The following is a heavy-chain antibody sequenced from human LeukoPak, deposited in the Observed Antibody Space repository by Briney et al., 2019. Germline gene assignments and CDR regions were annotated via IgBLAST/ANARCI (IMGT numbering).Heavy chain of an antibody. Sequence: GGPLRLSCAVSGFTFSSYEMKWVRQAPGEGLEWVSYISSSGSTIYYADSVKGRFTISRDNAKNSLYLQMNRLRAEDTAVYYCARVELLSFGLCWGQGTLVTVSS. J-gene: IGHJ4*02. D-gene: IGHD2/OR15-2a*01. CDR3: ARVELLSFGLC. V-gene: IGHV3-48*03. CDR1: GFTFSSYE. CDR2: ISSSGSTI.